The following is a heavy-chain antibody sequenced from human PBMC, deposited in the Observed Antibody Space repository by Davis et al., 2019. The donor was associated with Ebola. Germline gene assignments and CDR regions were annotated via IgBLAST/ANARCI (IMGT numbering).Heavy chain of an antibody. J-gene: IGHJ4*02. V-gene: IGHV3-21*01. CDR2: ISVSSGYI. Sequence: GESLKISCAASGFTFSGYGMHWVRQAPGKGLEWVSSISVSSGYIYYEDSVKGRFTISRDNAKNSLFLQMNSLRAEDTAVYYCTRGRHSEPTYDDYWGQGTLVTVSS. D-gene: IGHD2/OR15-2a*01. CDR3: TRGRHSEPTYDDY. CDR1: GFTFSGYG.